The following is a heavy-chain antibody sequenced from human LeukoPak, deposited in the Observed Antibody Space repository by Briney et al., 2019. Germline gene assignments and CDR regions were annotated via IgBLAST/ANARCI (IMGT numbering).Heavy chain of an antibody. CDR3: ARGRDFWSGYYRVYYFDY. Sequence: SETLSLTCAVSGYSISSGYYWGWIRQPPGKGLEWIGSTYHSGSTYYNPSLKSRVTISVDTSKNQFSLKLSSVTAADTAVYYCARGRDFWSGYYRVYYFDYWGQGTLVTVSS. D-gene: IGHD3-3*01. CDR1: GYSISSGYY. V-gene: IGHV4-38-2*01. J-gene: IGHJ4*02. CDR2: TYHSGST.